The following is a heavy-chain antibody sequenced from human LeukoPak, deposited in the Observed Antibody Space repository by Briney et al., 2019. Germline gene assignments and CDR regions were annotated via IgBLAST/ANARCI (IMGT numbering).Heavy chain of an antibody. CDR3: ARLSVIPPALRTFNFYYYSVDV. V-gene: IGHV4-34*01. CDR2: ISHRGST. Sequence: SETLSLTCAVYSESFSSYYWSWIRQPPGKGPEWIGEISHRGSTNYNPSLESRVTISVDTSKKQFSLNLRSVTAADTAVYYCARLSVIPPALRTFNFYYYSVDVWGKGTPVTVSS. D-gene: IGHD2-2*01. J-gene: IGHJ6*04. CDR1: SESFSSYY.